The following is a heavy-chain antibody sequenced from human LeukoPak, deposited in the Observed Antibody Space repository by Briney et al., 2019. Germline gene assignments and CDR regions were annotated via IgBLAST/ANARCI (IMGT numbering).Heavy chain of an antibody. Sequence: GGSLRLSCAASGFTFSNYGMHWVRQAPGKGLEWVTLIRHDGSFEYYADSVKGRFTISRDNAKNSLYLQMSSLRAEDTAVYYCARSNSGVDYWGQGTLVTVSS. CDR3: ARSNSGVDY. CDR1: GFTFSNYG. J-gene: IGHJ4*02. D-gene: IGHD2-21*01. CDR2: IRHDGSFE. V-gene: IGHV3-33*01.